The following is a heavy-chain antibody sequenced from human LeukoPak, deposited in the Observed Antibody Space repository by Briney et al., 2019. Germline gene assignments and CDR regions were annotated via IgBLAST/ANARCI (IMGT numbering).Heavy chain of an antibody. CDR1: GDSVSSNSAA. V-gene: IGHV6-1*01. Sequence: SQTLSLTCAICGDSVSSNSAAWNWIRQSPSRGLEWLGRTYYRSKWYNDYAVSVKSRITINPDTSKNQFSLQLNSVTPEDTAVYYCARDLEYYDILTEYYYYYYMDVWGKGTTVTVSS. CDR2: TYYRSKWYN. D-gene: IGHD3-9*01. CDR3: ARDLEYYDILTEYYYYYYMDV. J-gene: IGHJ6*03.